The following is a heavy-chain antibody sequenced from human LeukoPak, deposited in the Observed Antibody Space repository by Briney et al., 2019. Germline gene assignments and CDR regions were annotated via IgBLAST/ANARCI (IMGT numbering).Heavy chain of an antibody. J-gene: IGHJ5*02. CDR1: GGSFSGYY. V-gene: IGHV4-34*01. D-gene: IGHD6-25*01. CDR3: AGSKYSSGRRGWFDP. Sequence: SSETLSLTCAVYGGSFSGYYWSWIRQPPGKGLEWIGEINHSGSTNYNPSLKSRVTISVDTSKNQFSLKLSSVTAADTAVYYCAGSKYSSGRRGWFDPWGQGTLVTVSS. CDR2: INHSGST.